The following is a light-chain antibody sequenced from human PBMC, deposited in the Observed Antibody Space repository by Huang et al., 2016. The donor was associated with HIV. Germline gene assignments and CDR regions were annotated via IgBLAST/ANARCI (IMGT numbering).Light chain of an antibody. CDR2: DAS. CDR1: QSITNP. J-gene: IGKJ4*01. V-gene: IGKV3-11*01. Sequence: IVLTQSPATLSWYLGERVTLSCRASQSITNPLAWYQQRPGQAPRLLIYDASTRVAGVPDRFSGSGSGTDFTLTISSLEPEDFALYYCQQHDSWLTFGGGTKVEV. CDR3: QQHDSWLT.